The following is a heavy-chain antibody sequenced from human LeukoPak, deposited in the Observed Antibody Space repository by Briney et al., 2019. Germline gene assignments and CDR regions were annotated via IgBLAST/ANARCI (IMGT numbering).Heavy chain of an antibody. CDR1: GLRFDAHA. CDR2: ISYNSGSV. D-gene: IGHD3-3*01. V-gene: IGHV3-9*01. CDR3: AKAPYYDFNYSMDV. Sequence: GGSLRLSCAASGLRFDAHAMHWVRQAPAKGLEWVSGISYNSGSVGYADSVRGRFIVPRDNARNLLYLQMNSLRAEDTALYFCAKAPYYDFNYSMDVWGQGTTVIVSS. J-gene: IGHJ6*02.